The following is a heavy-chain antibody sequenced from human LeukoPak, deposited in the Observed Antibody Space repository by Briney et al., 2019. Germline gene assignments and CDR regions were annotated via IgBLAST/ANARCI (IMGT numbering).Heavy chain of an antibody. CDR1: GLSLSTSGMC. J-gene: IGHJ4*02. CDR2: IDWDDDK. CDR3: ARTQAYGGNSEGNYFNY. D-gene: IGHD4-23*01. Sequence: ESGPTLVNPTQTLTVTCTFSGLSLSTSGMCVSWIRQPPGKALEWLALIDWDDDKFYSTSLKTRVTISKDTSKNQVVLTMTNMDPVDTATYYCARTQAYGGNSEGNYFNYWGQGTLVTVSS. V-gene: IGHV2-70*01.